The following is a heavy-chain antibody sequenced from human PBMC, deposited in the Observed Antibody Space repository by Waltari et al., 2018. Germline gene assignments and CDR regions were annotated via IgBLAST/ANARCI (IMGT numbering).Heavy chain of an antibody. CDR3: IRENIAAAGLES. J-gene: IGHJ4*02. V-gene: IGHV3-74*01. CDR2: INYDGSST. D-gene: IGHD6-13*01. CDR1: GFIFISYW. Sequence: EVQLVESGGGLVQPGGSLRLSCVASGFIFISYWLDWVRQAPGKGLVWVSRINYDGSSTTYADSVKGRFTISRDNAKNTLYLHMSSLRAEDTAVYYCIRENIAAAGLESWGQGTLVTVSS.